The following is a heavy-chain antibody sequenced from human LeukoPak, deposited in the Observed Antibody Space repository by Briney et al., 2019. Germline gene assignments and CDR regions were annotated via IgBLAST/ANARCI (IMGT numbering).Heavy chain of an antibody. CDR2: IWYDGGNK. J-gene: IGHJ4*02. CDR3: ARARASGTYFDY. D-gene: IGHD3-10*01. CDR1: GLTFSSYG. Sequence: GGSLRLSCAASGLTFSSYGMHWVRQAPGKGLEWVAVIWYDGGNKYYADSVKGRFTISRDNSKNTLYLQMNSLRAEDTAVYYCARARASGTYFDYWGQGTLVTVSS. V-gene: IGHV3-33*01.